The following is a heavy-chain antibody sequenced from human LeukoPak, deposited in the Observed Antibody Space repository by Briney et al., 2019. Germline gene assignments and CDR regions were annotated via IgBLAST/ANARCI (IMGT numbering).Heavy chain of an antibody. D-gene: IGHD6-19*01. CDR2: IYHSGST. Sequence: PSETLSLTCVVYGGSFSGYLWSWVRQPPGKGLEWIGEIYHSGSTNYNPSLKSRVTMSVDKSKNQFSLMLSSVTAADTALYYCARGLAVAGTIFDHWGQGTLVTVSS. CDR3: ARGLAVAGTIFDH. J-gene: IGHJ4*02. V-gene: IGHV4-34*01. CDR1: GGSFSGYL.